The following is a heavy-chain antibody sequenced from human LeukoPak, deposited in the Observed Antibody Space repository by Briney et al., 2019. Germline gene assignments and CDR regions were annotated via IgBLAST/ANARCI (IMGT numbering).Heavy chain of an antibody. CDR3: ARGVDKFRWFDP. J-gene: IGHJ5*02. CDR2: INSDGSST. Sequence: PGGSLRLSCAASGFSFNNYAMHWVRHAPGKGLVWVSRINSDGSSTNYADSVKGRFTISRDNAKNTLYLQMNSLRAEDTAVYYCARGVDKFRWFDPWGQGTLVTVSS. V-gene: IGHV3-74*01. CDR1: GFSFNNYA. D-gene: IGHD2-15*01.